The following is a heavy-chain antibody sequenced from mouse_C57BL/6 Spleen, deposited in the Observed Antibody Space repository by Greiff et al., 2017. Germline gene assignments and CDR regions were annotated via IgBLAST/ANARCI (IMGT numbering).Heavy chain of an antibody. CDR1: GFTFSSYA. CDR3: ARDYMKAWFAY. D-gene: IGHD1-3*01. Sequence: DVMLVESGGGLVKPGGSLKLSCAASGFTFSSYAMSWVRQTPEKRLEWVATISDGGSYTYYPDNVKGRFTISRDNAKNNLYLQMSHLKSEDTAMYYCARDYMKAWFAYWGQGTLVTVSA. CDR2: ISDGGSYT. V-gene: IGHV5-4*01. J-gene: IGHJ3*01.